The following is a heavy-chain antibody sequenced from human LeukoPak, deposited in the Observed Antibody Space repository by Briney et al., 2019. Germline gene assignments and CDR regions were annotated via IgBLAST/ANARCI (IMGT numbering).Heavy chain of an antibody. D-gene: IGHD2-15*01. CDR2: ISGSGANT. CDR1: GFTFSSYA. Sequence: GGSLRLSCAASGFTFSSYAMSWVRQAPGKGPEWVSDISGSGANTYYADSVKGRFTISRDNSKNTQYLQMNSLRAEDTAVYYCAKRVLGYCSGGNCYFDYWGQGTLVTVSS. CDR3: AKRVLGYCSGGNCYFDY. V-gene: IGHV3-23*01. J-gene: IGHJ4*02.